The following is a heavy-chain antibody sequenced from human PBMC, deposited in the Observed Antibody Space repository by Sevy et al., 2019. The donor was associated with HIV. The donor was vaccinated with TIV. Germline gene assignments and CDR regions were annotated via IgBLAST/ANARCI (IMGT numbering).Heavy chain of an antibody. D-gene: IGHD1-26*01. Sequence: ASVKVSCQASGFTFSTYGVSWVRQAPGQGLEWMGWIGTHGDTKYAQRLQGRVTVTADKSTNTAYLTMRSLTYDDTAMYYCVRDGWGGSYSADVFNIWGQGTMVTVSS. CDR2: IGTHGDT. CDR3: VRDGWGGSYSADVFNI. J-gene: IGHJ3*02. CDR1: GFTFSTYG. V-gene: IGHV1-18*04.